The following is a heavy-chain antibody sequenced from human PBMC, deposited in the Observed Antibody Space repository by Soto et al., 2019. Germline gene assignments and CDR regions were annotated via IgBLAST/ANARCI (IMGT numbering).Heavy chain of an antibody. CDR2: IMPLFGTP. V-gene: IGHV1-69*01. D-gene: IGHD3-10*01. CDR3: AKARGESPMGQADVFDY. Sequence: QVQLVQSGAEVKKPGSSVKVSCEVSGGTFTNDAISWVRQAPVQGPEWMGGIMPLFGTPNYAQSFRYRLTFTADASSSPVYMELRSLTPEDTAMYFCAKARGESPMGQADVFDYWGQGTLVSVAS. CDR1: GGTFTNDA. J-gene: IGHJ4*02.